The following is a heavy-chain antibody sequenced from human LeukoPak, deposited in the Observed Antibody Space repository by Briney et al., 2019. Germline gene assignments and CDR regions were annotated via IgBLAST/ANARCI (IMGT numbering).Heavy chain of an antibody. Sequence: SETLSLTCTVSGGSISSYYWSWIRQPPGKGLEWIGYIYYSGSTNYNPSLKSRVTISIDTSKDQFSLKLSSVTAADTAVYYCARHPSYYDRIDYWGQGTLVTVSS. CDR3: ARHPSYYDRIDY. J-gene: IGHJ4*02. D-gene: IGHD3-22*01. V-gene: IGHV4-59*08. CDR2: IYYSGST. CDR1: GGSISSYY.